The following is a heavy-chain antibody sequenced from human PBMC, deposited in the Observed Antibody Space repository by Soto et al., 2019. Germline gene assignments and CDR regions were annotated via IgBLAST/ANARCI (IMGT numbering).Heavy chain of an antibody. CDR3: ARSSWTGYDRCDS. D-gene: IGHD5-12*01. Sequence: QVQLEESGGGVVQPGRSLRLSCAASGFTFSSYPMHWVRQAPGKGLEWVAVISYDGSNKYYADSVKGRFTISRDTSKNPHYLQMNSLRVEDTAVYYCARSSWTGYDRCDSWGQGTLVTVSS. V-gene: IGHV3-30-3*01. CDR2: ISYDGSNK. J-gene: IGHJ5*01. CDR1: GFTFSSYP.